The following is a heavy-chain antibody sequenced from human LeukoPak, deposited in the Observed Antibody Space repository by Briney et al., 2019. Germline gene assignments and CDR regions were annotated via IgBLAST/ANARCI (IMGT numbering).Heavy chain of an antibody. D-gene: IGHD2-15*01. CDR2: INSDGSST. CDR3: ARGRQVVVVAAHNWFDP. CDR1: GFTFSNYW. Sequence: GGSLRLSCAASGFTFSNYWMHWVRQAPGKGLVWVSRINSDGSSTSYADSVKGRFTISRDNAKNTLYLQMNSLRAEDTAVYYCARGRQVVVVAAHNWFDPWGQGTLVTVSS. V-gene: IGHV3-74*01. J-gene: IGHJ5*02.